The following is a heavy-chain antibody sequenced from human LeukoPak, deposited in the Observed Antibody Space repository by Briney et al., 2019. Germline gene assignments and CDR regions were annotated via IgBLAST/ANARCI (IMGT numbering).Heavy chain of an antibody. Sequence: GGSLRHSRAASGFTFSSYRMNWVRPAAGKGLEGVSSISSSSSYINYADSVKDRFTISRDNAKNSLYLQMNSLRAEDTAVYYCARDSAAYCGGDCYSDYWGQGTLVTVSS. CDR2: ISSSSSYI. J-gene: IGHJ4*02. D-gene: IGHD2-21*02. V-gene: IGHV3-21*01. CDR3: ARDSAAYCGGDCYSDY. CDR1: GFTFSSYR.